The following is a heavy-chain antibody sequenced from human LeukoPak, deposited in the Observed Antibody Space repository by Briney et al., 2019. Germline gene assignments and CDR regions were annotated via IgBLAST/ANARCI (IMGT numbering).Heavy chain of an antibody. V-gene: IGHV4-4*07. J-gene: IGHJ4*02. Sequence: PSETLSLTCTVSGGSISTYYWSWIRQPAGKGLEWIGRIYTTGSTNHNPSLTSRVTMSVDTSKSQFSLNLSSVTAADTAVYYCARGPRYSSSSGNFDYWGQGTLVTASS. D-gene: IGHD6-6*01. CDR3: ARGPRYSSSSGNFDY. CDR1: GGSISTYY. CDR2: IYTTGST.